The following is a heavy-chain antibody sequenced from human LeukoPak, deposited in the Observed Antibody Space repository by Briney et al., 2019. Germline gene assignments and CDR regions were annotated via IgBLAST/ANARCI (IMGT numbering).Heavy chain of an antibody. J-gene: IGHJ4*02. CDR3: AREIAGVAASDFDY. CDR1: GGSISSGDYY. Sequence: SQTLSLTCTVSGGSISSGDYYWSWIRQPPGKGLEWIGYIYYSGSTYYNPSLKSRVTISVGTSKNQFSLKLSSVTAADTAVYYCAREIAGVAASDFDYWGQGTLVTVSS. V-gene: IGHV4-30-4*08. CDR2: IYYSGST. D-gene: IGHD6-13*01.